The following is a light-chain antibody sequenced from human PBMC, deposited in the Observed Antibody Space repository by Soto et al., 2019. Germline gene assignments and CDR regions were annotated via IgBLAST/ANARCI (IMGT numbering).Light chain of an antibody. CDR3: QQYGSSPGT. V-gene: IGKV3-20*01. CDR2: GAS. CDR1: QTVTSNY. J-gene: IGKJ1*01. Sequence: EIVLTQSPGTLSSSPGERATLSCRASQTVTSNYLAWYQQKPGQAPRLLFFGASIRATGLPDRFSGGGSGTGFTLTISRLEPEDFAVYYCQQYGSSPGTFGQGTKVDIK.